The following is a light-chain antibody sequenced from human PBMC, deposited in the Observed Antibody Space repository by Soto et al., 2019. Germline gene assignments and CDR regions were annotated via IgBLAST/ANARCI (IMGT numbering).Light chain of an antibody. Sequence: QTVVTQEPSFSVSPGGTVTLTCGLSSGSVSTSYYPSWYQQSPGQSPRTLIYNTNTRSSGVPDRFSGSILGNKAALTITGAQADEESHYYCVLYMGSGICVFGGGTKRTVL. J-gene: IGLJ3*02. V-gene: IGLV8-61*01. CDR3: VLYMGSGICV. CDR1: SGSVSTSYY. CDR2: NTN.